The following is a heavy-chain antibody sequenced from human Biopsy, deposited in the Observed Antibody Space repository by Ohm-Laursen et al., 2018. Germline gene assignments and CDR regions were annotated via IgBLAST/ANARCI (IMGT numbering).Heavy chain of an antibody. CDR3: AREGYCSRTSCYPDY. CDR1: GFTFATYG. D-gene: IGHD2-2*01. V-gene: IGHV3-23*01. J-gene: IGHJ4*02. Sequence: SLRLSCAASGFTFATYGMSWVRQAPGKGLEWVSGISSTGNSTYYADSVKGRFTISRDSAKNTLYLQMNSLRAEDTAVYYCAREGYCSRTSCYPDYWGQGTLVTVSS. CDR2: ISSTGNST.